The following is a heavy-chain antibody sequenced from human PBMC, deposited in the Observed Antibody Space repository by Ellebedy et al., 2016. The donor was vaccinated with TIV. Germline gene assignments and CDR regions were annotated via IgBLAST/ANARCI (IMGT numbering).Heavy chain of an antibody. D-gene: IGHD6-19*01. CDR1: GFTFSSYA. Sequence: GESLKISXAASGFTFSSYAMHWVRQAPGKGLEWVATISGNGGSTYYADSVTGRFTISRDNSKNTLSLQMNSLRAEDTAVFYCASGAVAGSRYYYGMDVWGQGTTVTVSS. CDR2: ISGNGGST. V-gene: IGHV3-23*01. CDR3: ASGAVAGSRYYYGMDV. J-gene: IGHJ6*02.